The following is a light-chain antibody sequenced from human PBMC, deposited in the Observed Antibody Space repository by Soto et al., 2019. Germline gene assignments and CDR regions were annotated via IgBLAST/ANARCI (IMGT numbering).Light chain of an antibody. CDR1: QTINNN. J-gene: IGKJ5*01. Sequence: VMTQAPATLSVSPGERVTLSCRASQTINNNVAWYQLKDGQVPRLLIYGASTRAADVPARFSGGGSGTEFTLTISSLEPEDFAAYYCQQRSNWPRNTFGQGTRLEIK. V-gene: IGKV3-11*01. CDR3: QQRSNWPRNT. CDR2: GAS.